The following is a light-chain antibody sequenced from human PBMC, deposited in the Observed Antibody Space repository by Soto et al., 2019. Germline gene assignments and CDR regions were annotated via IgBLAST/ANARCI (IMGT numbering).Light chain of an antibody. CDR1: SSDVGGYNY. CDR2: DVS. J-gene: IGLJ3*02. CDR3: CSYAGSYPWV. V-gene: IGLV2-11*01. Sequence: QSVLTQPRSVSGSPGQSVTISCTGTSSDVGGYNYVSWYQQHPGKAPKLMIYDVSKRPSGVPDRFSGSKSGNMASLTISGLQAEDEADYYCCSYAGSYPWVFGGGTKLTVL.